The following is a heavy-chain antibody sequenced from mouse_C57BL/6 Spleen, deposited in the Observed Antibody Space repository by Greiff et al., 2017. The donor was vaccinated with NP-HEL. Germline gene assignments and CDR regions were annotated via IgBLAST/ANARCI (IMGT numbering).Heavy chain of an antibody. D-gene: IGHD6-1*01. CDR1: GFNIKDDY. J-gene: IGHJ3*01. CDR3: TTLSPPGFAD. CDR2: IDPENGDT. Sequence: EVKLMESGAELVRPGASVKLSCTASGFNIKDDYMHWVKQRPEQGLEWIGWIDPENGDTEYASKFQGKATITADTSSNTAYLQLSSLTSEDTAVYYCTTLSPPGFADWGQGTLVTVSA. V-gene: IGHV14-4*01.